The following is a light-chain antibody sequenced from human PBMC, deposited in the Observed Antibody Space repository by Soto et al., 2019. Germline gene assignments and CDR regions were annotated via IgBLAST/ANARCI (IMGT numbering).Light chain of an antibody. J-gene: IGKJ1*01. Sequence: DIQMTQSPSTLSASVGDRVTITCRASQSVSVWLAWYQQKPGKALKLLIYKASNLHSGVPSRFSGSGSGTEFTLTISGLRPDDFATYYCQEYIGHSRTFGQGTKVDIK. CDR1: QSVSVW. CDR2: KAS. CDR3: QEYIGHSRT. V-gene: IGKV1-5*03.